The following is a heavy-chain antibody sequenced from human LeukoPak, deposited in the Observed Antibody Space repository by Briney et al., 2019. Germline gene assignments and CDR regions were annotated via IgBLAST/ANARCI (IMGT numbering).Heavy chain of an antibody. Sequence: SETLSLTCTVSGGSISSYYWNWIRQPPGKGLEWIGYLYYTGSTNYNPSLKSRVIISVDTSKNQFSLKLSSVTAADTAVYYCARAHITQGVVDGFDIWGQGTMVTVSS. CDR3: ARAHITQGVVDGFDI. D-gene: IGHD3-10*01. CDR1: GGSISSYY. J-gene: IGHJ3*02. CDR2: LYYTGST. V-gene: IGHV4-59*12.